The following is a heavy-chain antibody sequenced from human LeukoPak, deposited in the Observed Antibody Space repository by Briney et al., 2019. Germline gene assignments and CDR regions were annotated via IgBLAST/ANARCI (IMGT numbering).Heavy chain of an antibody. D-gene: IGHD6-19*01. CDR3: AKESGSGRTRWFDA. Sequence: GRSRRLSCAASGFSFDAYAMHWVRQAPGKGLEWVSGINWNGGTIGYADSVKGRFTISRDNAKNSLYLQMNSLRAEDTALYYCAKESGSGRTRWFDAWGQGTLVTVSS. J-gene: IGHJ5*02. CDR2: INWNGGTI. CDR1: GFSFDAYA. V-gene: IGHV3-9*01.